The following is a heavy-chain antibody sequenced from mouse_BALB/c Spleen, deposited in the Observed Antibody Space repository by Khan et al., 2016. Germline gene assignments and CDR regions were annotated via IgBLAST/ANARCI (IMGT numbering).Heavy chain of an antibody. V-gene: IGHV1-54*01. CDR2: INPGSGGT. D-gene: IGHD2-1*01. Sequence: QVQLQQPGAELVRPGTSVKVSCKASGYAFTNYLIEWVNQRPGQGLEWIGVINPGSGGTDYNEKFKGQATLTADKSSSTAYMQLSSLTSDDSAVYVCASWFYGNYPPYWGQGTLVTVSA. CDR1: GYAFTNYL. CDR3: ASWFYGNYPPY. J-gene: IGHJ3*01.